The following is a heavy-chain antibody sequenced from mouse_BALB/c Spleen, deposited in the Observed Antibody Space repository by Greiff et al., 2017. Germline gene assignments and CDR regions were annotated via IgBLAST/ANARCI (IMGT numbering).Heavy chain of an antibody. V-gene: IGHV1-54*01. CDR1: GYAFTNYL. Sequence: QVQLQQSGAELVRPGTSVKVSCKASGYAFTNYLIEWVKQRPGQGLEWIGVINPGSGGTNYNEKFKGKATLTADKSSSTAYMQLSSLTSDDSAVYFCAREEYGYAMDYWGQGTSVTVSS. CDR3: AREEYGYAMDY. CDR2: INPGSGGT. J-gene: IGHJ4*01. D-gene: IGHD2-10*02.